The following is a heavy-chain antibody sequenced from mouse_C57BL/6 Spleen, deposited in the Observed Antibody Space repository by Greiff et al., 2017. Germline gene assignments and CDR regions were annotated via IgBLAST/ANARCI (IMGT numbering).Heavy chain of an antibody. CDR1: GFTFTDYY. J-gene: IGHJ2*01. CDR3: ARYIPPVYGPYDFDY. D-gene: IGHD1-1*01. V-gene: IGHV7-3*01. CDR2: IRNKANGYTT. Sequence: EVMLVESGGGLVQPGGSLSLSCAASGFTFTDYYMSWVRQPPGKALEWLGFIRNKANGYTTEYSASVKGRFTISRDNSQSILYLQMNALRAEDSATYYGARYIPPVYGPYDFDYWGQGTTLTVSS.